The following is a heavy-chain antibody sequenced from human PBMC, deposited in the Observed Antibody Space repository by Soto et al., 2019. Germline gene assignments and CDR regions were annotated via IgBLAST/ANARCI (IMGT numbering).Heavy chain of an antibody. D-gene: IGHD3-9*01. CDR2: IKSKTDGGTT. Sequence: GGSLRLSCAASGFTFSSDSMNWVRQAPGKGLEWVARIKSKTDGGTTDYAAPVKGRFTISRDDSKNTLFLQMNSLKTEDTAVYYCTTSILTGYFRWSIFDYWGQGNLVTVSS. V-gene: IGHV3-15*07. CDR1: GFTFSSDS. CDR3: TTSILTGYFRWSIFDY. J-gene: IGHJ4*02.